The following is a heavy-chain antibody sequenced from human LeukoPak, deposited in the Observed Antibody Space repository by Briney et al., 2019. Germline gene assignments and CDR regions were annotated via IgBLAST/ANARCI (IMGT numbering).Heavy chain of an antibody. Sequence: GGSLRLFCAASGFTFSDYYMSWIRQAPGKGLEWVSYISSSSSYTNYADSVKGRFTISRDNAKNSLYLQMNSLRAEDTAVYYCARRAMVRRVMHAFDIWGQGTMVTVSS. D-gene: IGHD3-10*01. CDR2: ISSSSSYT. J-gene: IGHJ3*02. CDR1: GFTFSDYY. CDR3: ARRAMVRRVMHAFDI. V-gene: IGHV3-11*06.